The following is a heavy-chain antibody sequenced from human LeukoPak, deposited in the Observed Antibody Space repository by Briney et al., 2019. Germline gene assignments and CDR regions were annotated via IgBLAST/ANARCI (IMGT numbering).Heavy chain of an antibody. J-gene: IGHJ5*02. D-gene: IGHD2-15*01. Sequence: SETLSLTCTVSGGSISTSNYYWGWIRQPPGKGLEWIGNIFYSGSTYYSPSVKSRVTISLDTSRNQFSLKLNSVTAADTAVYYCARDLVVVVAATHGGWFDPWGQGTLVTVSS. V-gene: IGHV4-39*07. CDR1: GGSISTSNYY. CDR2: IFYSGST. CDR3: ARDLVVVVAATHGGWFDP.